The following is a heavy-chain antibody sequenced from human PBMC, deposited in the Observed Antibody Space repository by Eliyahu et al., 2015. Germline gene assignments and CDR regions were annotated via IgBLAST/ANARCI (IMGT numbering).Heavy chain of an antibody. CDR1: GYTFNTYA. CDR3: ARAPAEYGVGVFDI. Sequence: QVQLVQSGSELKKPGASVRLSCKASGYTFNTYALNWVRQAPGEGLEWMGWINTNTGNPTYAQGLTGRFVFSLETSVSTAYLQISSLKAEDTAVYYCARAPAEYGVGVFDIWGQGTIVTVSS. J-gene: IGHJ3*02. D-gene: IGHD2-8*01. CDR2: INTNTGNP. V-gene: IGHV7-4-1*02.